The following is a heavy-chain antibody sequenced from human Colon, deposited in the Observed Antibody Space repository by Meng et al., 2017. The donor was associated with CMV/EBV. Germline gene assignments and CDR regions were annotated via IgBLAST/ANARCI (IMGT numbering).Heavy chain of an antibody. CDR1: GGSISSSGHY. Sequence: SETLSLTCTVSGGSISSSGHYWSWIRQHPGKGLEWIGNIYYSGSTYYNPSLKSRVTISVDTSKNQFSLKLTSVTAADTAVYYCARAPNRGQDTSGRFEYWGQGTLVTVSS. D-gene: IGHD3-22*01. J-gene: IGHJ4*02. V-gene: IGHV4-31*03. CDR3: ARAPNRGQDTSGRFEY. CDR2: IYYSGST.